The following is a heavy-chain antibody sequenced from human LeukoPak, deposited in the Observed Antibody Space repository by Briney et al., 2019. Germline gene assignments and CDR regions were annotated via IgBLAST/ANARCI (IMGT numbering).Heavy chain of an antibody. V-gene: IGHV4-34*01. CDR1: GGSFSGYY. J-gene: IGHJ6*03. D-gene: IGHD6-19*01. CDR3: ARGSSYSSGWLRYYYYYYMDV. Sequence: PSETLSLTCAVYGGSFSGYYWSWIRQPPGKGLEWIGEINHSGSTNYNPSLKSRVTISVDTSKNQFSLKLSSVTAADTAVYYCARGSSYSSGWLRYYYYYYMDVWGKGTTVTVSS. CDR2: INHSGST.